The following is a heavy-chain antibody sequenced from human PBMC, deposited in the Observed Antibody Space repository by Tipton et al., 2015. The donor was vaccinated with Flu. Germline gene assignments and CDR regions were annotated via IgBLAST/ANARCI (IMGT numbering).Heavy chain of an antibody. D-gene: IGHD1-20*01. Sequence: SLRLSCAASGFTFSSYAMSWVRQAPGKGLKWVSAISGSGGSTYYADSVKGRFTISRDNSKNTLYLQMNSLRAEDTAVYYCAKDRITGTQPDYWGQGTLVTVSS. CDR1: GFTFSSYA. J-gene: IGHJ4*02. CDR2: ISGSGGST. V-gene: IGHV3-23*01. CDR3: AKDRITGTQPDY.